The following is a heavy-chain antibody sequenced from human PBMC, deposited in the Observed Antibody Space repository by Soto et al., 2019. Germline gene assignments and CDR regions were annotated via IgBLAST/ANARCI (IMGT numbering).Heavy chain of an antibody. D-gene: IGHD1-26*01. Sequence: ASVKVSCKASGYIFTIYMMHWVRQAPGQGLEWMGWINPNSGGTNYAQKFQGWVTMTRDTSISTAYMELSRLRSDDTAVYYCARDMGIVGATYYYYGMDVWGQGTRVTVSS. V-gene: IGHV1-2*04. CDR1: GYIFTIYM. J-gene: IGHJ6*02. CDR3: ARDMGIVGATYYYYGMDV. CDR2: INPNSGGT.